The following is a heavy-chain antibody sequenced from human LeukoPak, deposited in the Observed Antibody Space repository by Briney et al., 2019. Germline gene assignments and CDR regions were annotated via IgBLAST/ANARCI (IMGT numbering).Heavy chain of an antibody. Sequence: TAGTLRLSCAASGFTFSNYAMHWVRQAPGKGLEYVSAISSNGGSTYYANSVKDRFTISRDNSKNTLYLQMGSLRAEDMAVYYCARAITMVRGVIDYWGQGTLVTVSS. CDR1: GFTFSNYA. D-gene: IGHD3-10*01. CDR3: ARAITMVRGVIDY. V-gene: IGHV3-64*01. J-gene: IGHJ4*02. CDR2: ISSNGGST.